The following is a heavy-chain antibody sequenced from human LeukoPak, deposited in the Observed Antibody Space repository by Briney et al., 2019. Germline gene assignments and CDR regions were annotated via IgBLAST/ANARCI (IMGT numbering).Heavy chain of an antibody. V-gene: IGHV3-43*01. CDR3: AKDMHRYNKYYYYGMDV. CDR1: GFTFDDYT. Sequence: PGGSLRLSCAASGFTFDDYTMHWVRQAPGKGLEWVSLISWDGGSTYYADSVKGRFTISRDNSKNSLYLQMNRLRTEDTALYYCAKDMHRYNKYYYYGMDVWGQGTTVTVSS. CDR2: ISWDGGST. D-gene: IGHD5-24*01. J-gene: IGHJ6*02.